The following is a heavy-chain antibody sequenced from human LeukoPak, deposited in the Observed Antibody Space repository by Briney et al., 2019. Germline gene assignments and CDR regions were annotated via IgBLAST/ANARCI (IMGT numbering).Heavy chain of an antibody. CDR1: GFTFSSYS. V-gene: IGHV3-48*04. CDR2: ISSSSSTI. J-gene: IGHJ3*02. D-gene: IGHD3-22*01. CDR3: ARDSAPPYEPYTFAFDI. Sequence: GGSLRLSCAASGFTFSSYSMNWVRQAPGKGLEWVSYISSSSSTIYYADPVKGRFTISRDNAKNSLYLQMNSLRAEDTAVYYCARDSAPPYEPYTFAFDIWGQGTMVTVSS.